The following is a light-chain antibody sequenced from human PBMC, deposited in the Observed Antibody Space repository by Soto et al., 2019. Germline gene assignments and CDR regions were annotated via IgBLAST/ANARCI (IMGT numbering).Light chain of an antibody. CDR2: GSS. CDR1: QSVSSNY. J-gene: IGKJ1*01. CDR3: QEYGSSRT. V-gene: IGKV3-20*01. Sequence: EIVLTQSPGILSLSPGERATLSCRASQSVSSNYLAWYQQKPGQAPRLLIYGSSSRATGIPDRFSGSGSGTDFTLTISRLEPEDFAVYYCQEYGSSRTLGQGTKVEIK.